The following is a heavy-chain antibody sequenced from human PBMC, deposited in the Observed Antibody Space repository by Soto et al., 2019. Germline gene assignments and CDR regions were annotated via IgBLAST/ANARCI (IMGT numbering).Heavy chain of an antibody. CDR1: GFPFRTYA. Sequence: EVQLVESGGGLIQPGGSLRLSCAASGFPFRTYAMNWVRQAPGKGLEWVSYINHNSGNIYYADSVKGLFTISRDNAKNSLYPQMSSLRDGDTAVYYCVRDRGYTGYDLEYWGQGTLVTVSS. V-gene: IGHV3-48*02. CDR2: INHNSGNI. CDR3: VRDRGYTGYDLEY. J-gene: IGHJ4*02. D-gene: IGHD5-12*01.